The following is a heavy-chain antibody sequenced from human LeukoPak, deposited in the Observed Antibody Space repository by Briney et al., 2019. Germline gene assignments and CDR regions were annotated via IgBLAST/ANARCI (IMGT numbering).Heavy chain of an antibody. CDR2: ISSSSSTT. CDR3: ARGGSIAVAGLFDY. J-gene: IGHJ4*02. Sequence: PGGSLRLSCAASGFTFSSYSMNWVRQAPGKGLEWVSYISSSSSTTYYADSVKGRFTISRDNAKNSLYLQMNSLRAEDTAVYYCARGGSIAVAGLFDYWGQGTLVTVSS. D-gene: IGHD6-19*01. CDR1: GFTFSSYS. V-gene: IGHV3-48*01.